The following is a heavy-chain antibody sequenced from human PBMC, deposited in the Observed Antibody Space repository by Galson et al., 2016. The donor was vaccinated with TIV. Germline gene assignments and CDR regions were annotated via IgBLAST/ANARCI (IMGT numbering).Heavy chain of an antibody. D-gene: IGHD3-9*01. CDR1: GSSFAPFW. Sequence: QSGAEVTKPGESLKISCKASGSSFAPFWVGWVRQVPGQGLEWMGVIYPADSETRYSPSFQGQVTISADRSISTAYLQWSSLKASDTAMYYCAKQLDFDQRVLDAFHIWGQGTLLTVSS. J-gene: IGHJ3*02. CDR2: IYPADSET. CDR3: AKQLDFDQRVLDAFHI. V-gene: IGHV5-51*03.